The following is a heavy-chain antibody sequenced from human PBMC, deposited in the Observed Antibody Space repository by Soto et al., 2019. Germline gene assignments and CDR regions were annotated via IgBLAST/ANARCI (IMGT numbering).Heavy chain of an antibody. CDR3: ARHSGAPSSSPYYFDS. CDR1: GDSIITNSYY. J-gene: IGHJ4*02. Sequence: PSETLSLTCTVSGDSIITNSYYWAWIRQPPGKGLEWIGSVFYRGTTYYNPSLKSRVTLSVDTSKNQFSLTLTSVTAPDTAVYYCARHSGAPSSSPYYFDSWGQGTLVTVSS. CDR2: VFYRGTT. V-gene: IGHV4-39*01. D-gene: IGHD3-10*01.